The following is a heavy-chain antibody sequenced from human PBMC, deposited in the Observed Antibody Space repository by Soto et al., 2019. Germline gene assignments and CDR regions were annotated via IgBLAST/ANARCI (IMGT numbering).Heavy chain of an antibody. J-gene: IGHJ3*02. V-gene: IGHV3-15*01. D-gene: IGHD2-21*01. CDR1: GFTFSNAW. CDR3: TTAGLWLEAFDI. Sequence: PGGSLRLSCAASGFTFSNAWMSWVRQAPGKGLEWVGRIKSRTDGGTTDYAAPVKGRFTISRDDSKNTLYLQMNSLKTEDTAVYYCTTAGLWLEAFDIWGQGTMVTVSS. CDR2: IKSRTDGGTT.